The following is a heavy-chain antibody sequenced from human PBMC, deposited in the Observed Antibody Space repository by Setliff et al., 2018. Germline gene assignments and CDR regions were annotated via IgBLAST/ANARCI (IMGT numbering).Heavy chain of an antibody. J-gene: IGHJ3*02. V-gene: IGHV3-21*01. D-gene: IGHD6-19*01. CDR3: ARDAGGWYGGAFDI. CDR2: LSSANNYI. Sequence: PGGSLRLPCAASGFAFASYNMIWVRQAPGKGLEWVSPLSSANNYIVYADSVKGRFTISRDNSKNTLYLQMNSLRAEDTAVYYCARDAGGWYGGAFDIWGQGTMVTVSS. CDR1: GFAFASYN.